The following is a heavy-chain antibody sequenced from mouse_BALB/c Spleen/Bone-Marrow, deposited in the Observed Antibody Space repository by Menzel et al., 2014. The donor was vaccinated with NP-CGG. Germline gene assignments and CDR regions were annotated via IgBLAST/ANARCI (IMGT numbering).Heavy chain of an antibody. CDR1: GYTFTYYT. J-gene: IGHJ4*01. V-gene: IGHV1-4*01. CDR3: ARGGNYPYPAMDS. CDR2: INPSSGYT. D-gene: IGHD2-1*01. Sequence: VQGVESGAELARPGASVKMSCKASGYTFTYYTMHWVKQRPGQGLEWIGYINPSSGYTNYNQKFKDKATLTADKSSSTAYMQLSSLTSDDSTVYYCARGGNYPYPAMDSWGQGTSVTVSS.